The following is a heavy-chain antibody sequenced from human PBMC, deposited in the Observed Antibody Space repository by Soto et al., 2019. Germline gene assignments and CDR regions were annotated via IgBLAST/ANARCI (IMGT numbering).Heavy chain of an antibody. D-gene: IGHD6-6*01. J-gene: IGHJ4*02. CDR1: GLNFSSYA. Sequence: SLRLSCAASGLNFSSYAMRWVRQAPGKGLEWVSAISGSGGSTYYADSVKGRFTISRDNSKNTLYLQMNSLRSEDTAVYYCAKDAPYSSSSGYYWGQGTLVTVSS. CDR3: AKDAPYSSSSGYY. CDR2: ISGSGGST. V-gene: IGHV3-23*01.